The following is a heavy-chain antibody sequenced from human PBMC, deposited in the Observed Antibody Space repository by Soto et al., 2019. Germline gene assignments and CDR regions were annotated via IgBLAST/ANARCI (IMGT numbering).Heavy chain of an antibody. J-gene: IGHJ6*02. CDR3: AREIDGYYGMDV. CDR1: GGTFSTDS. Sequence: QVQLVQSGAEVKKPGSSVKVSCKASGGTFSTDSISWVRQAPGQGLEWMGGIITMFGTANNAQKFQGRVTITADESTSTAYMELSSLRSENTAVYFCAREIDGYYGMDVWRQGTTVTVAS. CDR2: IITMFGTA. V-gene: IGHV1-69*12.